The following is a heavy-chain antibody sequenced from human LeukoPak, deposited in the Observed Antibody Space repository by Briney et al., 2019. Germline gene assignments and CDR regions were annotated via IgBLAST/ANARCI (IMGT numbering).Heavy chain of an antibody. Sequence: GGSLRLSCAASGFTISSNYMSCVRQAPGKGLEWVSVIYSGGSTYYADSVKGRFTISRDNSKNTAYLQMNSLRVDDTAVYYCAFGYSYALVQNWYFDHWGQGTLVTVSS. D-gene: IGHD5-18*01. J-gene: IGHJ4*02. V-gene: IGHV3-53*01. CDR2: IYSGGST. CDR1: GFTISSNY. CDR3: AFGYSYALVQNWYFDH.